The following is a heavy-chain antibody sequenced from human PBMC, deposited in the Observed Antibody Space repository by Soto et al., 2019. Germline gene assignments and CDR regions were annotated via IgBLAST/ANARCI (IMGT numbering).Heavy chain of an antibody. CDR1: GFTFSSYA. Sequence: QVQLVESGGGVVQPGRSLRLSCAASGFTFSSYAMHWVRQAPGKGLEWVAVISYDGSNKYYADSVKGRFTISRDNSKNTLYPQMNSLRAEDTAVYYCARGASSNYFDYWGQGTLVTVSS. D-gene: IGHD6-6*01. V-gene: IGHV3-30-3*01. CDR2: ISYDGSNK. CDR3: ARGASSNYFDY. J-gene: IGHJ4*02.